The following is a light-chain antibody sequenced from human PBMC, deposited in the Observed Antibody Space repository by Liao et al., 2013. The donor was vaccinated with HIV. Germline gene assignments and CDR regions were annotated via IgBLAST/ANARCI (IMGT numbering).Light chain of an antibody. CDR3: QSADSIGSVV. CDR1: ALPKQY. J-gene: IGLJ2*01. CDR2: RDS. Sequence: SYELTQPPSVSVSPGQTARITCSGDALPKQYAYWYQQKPGQAPVLVIYRDSERPSGIPERFSGSSSGTTVTLTISGVQAEDEADYYCQSADSIGSVVFGGGTKLTVL. V-gene: IGLV3-25*03.